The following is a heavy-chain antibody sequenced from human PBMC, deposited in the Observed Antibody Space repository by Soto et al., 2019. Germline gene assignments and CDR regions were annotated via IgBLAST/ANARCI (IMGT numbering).Heavy chain of an antibody. CDR3: ARDTSLGVGVTTYPGY. Sequence: ASVKVSCKASGYTFATYYMHWVRQAPGQGLEWMGIINPNGGSTSYAQKFQGRVTMTRDTSTNTVYMELTSLTSEDTAVYYCARDTSLGVGVTTYPGYWGQGTLVTVSS. J-gene: IGHJ4*02. V-gene: IGHV1-46*01. CDR2: INPNGGST. CDR1: GYTFATYY. D-gene: IGHD1-26*01.